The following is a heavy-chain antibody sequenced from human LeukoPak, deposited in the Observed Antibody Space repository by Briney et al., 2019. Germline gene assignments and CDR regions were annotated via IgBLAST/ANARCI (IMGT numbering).Heavy chain of an antibody. CDR1: GFIFISYG. V-gene: IGHV3-30*18. CDR3: AKDRYYYDSSGYSYFDY. CDR2: ISYDGSNK. Sequence: GGSLRLSCAASGFIFISYGMHWVRQAPGKGPEWVALISYDGSNKYYADSVEGRFTLSRDNSKNTLYLQMSSLRAEDTAVYYCAKDRYYYDSSGYSYFDYWGQGTLVTVSS. J-gene: IGHJ4*02. D-gene: IGHD3-22*01.